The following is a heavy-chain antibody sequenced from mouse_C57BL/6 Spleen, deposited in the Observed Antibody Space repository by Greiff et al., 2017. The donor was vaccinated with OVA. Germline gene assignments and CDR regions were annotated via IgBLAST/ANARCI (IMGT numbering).Heavy chain of an antibody. CDR3: ARGGFITTVVATGGYFDV. CDR1: GYAFSSSW. V-gene: IGHV1-82*01. CDR2: IYPGDGDT. Sequence: QVQLQQSGPELVKPGASVKISCKASGYAFSSSWMNWVKQRPGKGLEWIGRIYPGDGDTNYNGKFKGKATLTADKSSSTAYMQLSSLTSEDSAVYFCARGGFITTVVATGGYFDVWGTGTTVTVSS. J-gene: IGHJ1*03. D-gene: IGHD1-1*01.